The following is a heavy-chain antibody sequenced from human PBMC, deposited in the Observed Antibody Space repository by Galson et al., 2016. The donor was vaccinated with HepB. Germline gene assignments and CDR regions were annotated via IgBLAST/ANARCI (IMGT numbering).Heavy chain of an antibody. CDR2: INESGST. D-gene: IGHD6-19*01. CDR3: ARRRQGSGWKEFFDP. V-gene: IGHV4-34*01. J-gene: IGHJ5*02. CDR1: GGSFRGYY. Sequence: SETLSLTCAVYGGSFRGYYWSWVRQPPGKGLEWIGEINESGSTNYNPSLTSRVTISVDTSKNQFSLKLSSGTAADTAVYYCARRRQGSGWKEFFDPWGQGTLVTVSS.